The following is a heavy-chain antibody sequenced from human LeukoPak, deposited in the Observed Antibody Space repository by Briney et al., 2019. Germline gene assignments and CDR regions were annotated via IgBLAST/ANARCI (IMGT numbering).Heavy chain of an antibody. Sequence: GRSLRLSCTASGFNFGDYAMSWFRQAPGKGLEWVGFIRSKAYGGTTEYAASVKGRFTISRDDSKSIAYLQMNSLKTEDTAVYYCTRDVPTNYDSSGYPDYWGQGTLVTVSS. CDR1: GFNFGDYA. CDR2: IRSKAYGGTT. J-gene: IGHJ4*02. CDR3: TRDVPTNYDSSGYPDY. V-gene: IGHV3-49*03. D-gene: IGHD3-22*01.